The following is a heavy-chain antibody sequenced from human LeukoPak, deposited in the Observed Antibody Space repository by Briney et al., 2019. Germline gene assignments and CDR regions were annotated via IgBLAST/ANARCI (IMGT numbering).Heavy chain of an antibody. J-gene: IGHJ4*02. Sequence: SETLSLSCAVYGGPFSGYYWSWIRQLPGKGLEWFGEINHRGGTNYNPSLKSRVTISVDTSKNQFSLNLRSVTAADTAVYYCARRVGTSGYYYSWGQGTLVTVSS. D-gene: IGHD3-22*01. V-gene: IGHV4-34*01. CDR1: GGPFSGYY. CDR3: ARRVGTSGYYYS. CDR2: INHRGGT.